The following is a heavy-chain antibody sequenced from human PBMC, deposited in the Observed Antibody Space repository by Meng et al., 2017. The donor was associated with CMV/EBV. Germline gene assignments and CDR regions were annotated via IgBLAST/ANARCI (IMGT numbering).Heavy chain of an antibody. D-gene: IGHD2-2*02. V-gene: IGHV3-21*01. CDR3: ARLYLPLGFDY. CDR1: GFTFSSYW. J-gene: IGHJ4*02. CDR2: ISSSSSYI. Sequence: GESLKISCAASGFTFSSYWMHWVRQAPGKGLGWVSSISSSSSYIYYADSVKGRFTISRDNAKNSLYLQMNSLRAEDTAVYYCARLYLPLGFDYWGQGTLVTVSS.